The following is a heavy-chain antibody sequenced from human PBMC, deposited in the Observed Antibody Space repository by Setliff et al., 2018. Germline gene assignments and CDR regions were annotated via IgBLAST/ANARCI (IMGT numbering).Heavy chain of an antibody. D-gene: IGHD3-22*01. CDR2: VSGSGGST. J-gene: IGHJ4*02. CDR3: AKDSSYSMIVVVIPFDY. Sequence: HPGGSLRLSCAASGFTFRSYAMSWVRQAPGKGLEWVSGVSGSGGSTYYTDSVKGRFTISRDNSKNTLYLQMNSLRAEDTAVYYCAKDSSYSMIVVVIPFDYWGQGTLVTVSS. V-gene: IGHV3-23*01. CDR1: GFTFRSYA.